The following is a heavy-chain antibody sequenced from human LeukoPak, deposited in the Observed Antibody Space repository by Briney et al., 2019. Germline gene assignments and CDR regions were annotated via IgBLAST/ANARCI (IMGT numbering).Heavy chain of an antibody. CDR2: INSDGSRT. J-gene: IGHJ4*02. D-gene: IGHD6-13*01. V-gene: IGHV3-74*01. Sequence: GGSLRLSCAASGFTFSSYWMHWVRQAPGKGLVWVSRINSDGSRTSYADSVKGRFTISRDNSKNTLYLQMNSLRAEDTAVYYCAKDSEGFSSWYSWGQGTLVTVSS. CDR3: AKDSEGFSSWYS. CDR1: GFTFSSYW.